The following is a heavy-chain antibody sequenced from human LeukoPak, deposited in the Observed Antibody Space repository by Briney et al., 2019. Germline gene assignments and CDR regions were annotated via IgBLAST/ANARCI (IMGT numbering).Heavy chain of an antibody. CDR3: ASAREYCISTNCYEYFQH. J-gene: IGHJ1*01. Sequence: GGSLRLSCAASGFTVRSNSMSWVRQAPPKRLQWVSVIYSGSSTYYADSVNGRFTISRDSSKNTLYLQMNSLRAEDTAVYYCASAREYCISTNCYEYFQHWGQGTLVTVSS. CDR1: GFTVRSNS. D-gene: IGHD2-2*01. V-gene: IGHV3-53*01. CDR2: IYSGSST.